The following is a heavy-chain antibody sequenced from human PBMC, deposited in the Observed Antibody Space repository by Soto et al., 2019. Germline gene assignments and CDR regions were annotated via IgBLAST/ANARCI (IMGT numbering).Heavy chain of an antibody. Sequence: QVQLVESGGGLVKPGGSLRLSCAASGFSFSDYYMSWIRQAPGKGLGWVSYISSSGSTIYYADSVKGRFTISRDNAKNSLYLQMNSLRDEDTAIYYCARDPQIYWVYYYSYMDVWGKGTTVTVSS. CDR2: ISSSGSTI. CDR3: ARDPQIYWVYYYSYMDV. V-gene: IGHV3-11*01. CDR1: GFSFSDYY. D-gene: IGHD2-8*02. J-gene: IGHJ6*03.